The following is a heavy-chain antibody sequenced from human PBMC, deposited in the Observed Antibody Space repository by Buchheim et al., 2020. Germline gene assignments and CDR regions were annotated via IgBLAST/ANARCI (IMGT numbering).Heavy chain of an antibody. J-gene: IGHJ6*03. CDR1: GFTFSSYG. CDR3: AKREKLDHYYYYYYMDV. Sequence: QVQLVESGGGVVQPGRSLRLSCAASGFTFSSYGMHWVRQAPGKGLEWVAVISYDGSNKYYADSVKGRFTISRDNSKNTLYLQMNSLRAEDTAVYYCAKREKLDHYYYYYYMDVWGKGTT. V-gene: IGHV3-30*18. CDR2: ISYDGSNK. D-gene: IGHD1-1*01.